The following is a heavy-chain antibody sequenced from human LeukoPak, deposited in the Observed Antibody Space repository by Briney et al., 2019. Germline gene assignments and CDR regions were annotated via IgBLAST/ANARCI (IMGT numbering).Heavy chain of an antibody. CDR1: GVIISSYA. CDR2: INHSGST. CDR3: ARGRDIVVVPAAMDSGDY. Sequence: PGGSLRLSCAASGVIISSYAMSWVRQPPGKGLEWIGEINHSGSTNYNPSLKSRVTISVDTSKNQFSLKLSSVTAADTAVYYCARGRDIVVVPAAMDSGDYWGQGTLVTVSS. D-gene: IGHD2-2*01. V-gene: IGHV4-34*01. J-gene: IGHJ4*02.